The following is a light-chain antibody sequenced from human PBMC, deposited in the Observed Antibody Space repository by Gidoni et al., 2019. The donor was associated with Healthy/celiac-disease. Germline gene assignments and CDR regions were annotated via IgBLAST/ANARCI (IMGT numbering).Light chain of an antibody. Sequence: IVLTQSPATLSLSPGERATLSCRASQCVSSYLAWYQQKPGQAPKLLIYDASSRATGVPARFSGSGSGTDFTLTISSLEPEDFAVYYCQQRSNWPRTFGQGTKVEIK. CDR3: QQRSNWPRT. CDR2: DAS. CDR1: QCVSSY. V-gene: IGKV3-11*01. J-gene: IGKJ1*01.